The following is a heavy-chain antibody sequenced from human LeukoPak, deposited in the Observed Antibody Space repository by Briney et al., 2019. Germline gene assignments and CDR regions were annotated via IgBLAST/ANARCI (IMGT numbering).Heavy chain of an antibody. Sequence: GGSLRLSCAASGFTFSSYSMNWVRQAPGKGLEWVSGISWNSGSIGYADSVKGRFTISRDNAKNSLYLQMNSLRAEDMALYYCAKDIATMVRGVPGAFDIWGQGTMVTVSS. V-gene: IGHV3-9*03. D-gene: IGHD3-10*01. J-gene: IGHJ3*02. CDR1: GFTFSSYS. CDR2: ISWNSGSI. CDR3: AKDIATMVRGVPGAFDI.